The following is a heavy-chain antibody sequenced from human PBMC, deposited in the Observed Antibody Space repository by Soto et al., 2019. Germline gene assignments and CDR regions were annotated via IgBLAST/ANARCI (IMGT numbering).Heavy chain of an antibody. D-gene: IGHD2-2*01. CDR2: IYPGASDT. V-gene: IGHV5-51*01. CDR1: GFTFTNYW. CDR3: AKHEGYCSTTTCSNFDY. J-gene: IGHJ4*02. Sequence: PGASLKISCMGSGFTFTNYWIAWVRQMPGKGLEWMGIIYPGASDTSYSPSFQGRVTISADKSINTAYLQRSSLKASDTAMYYCAKHEGYCSTTTCSNFDYWGQGTLVTVSS.